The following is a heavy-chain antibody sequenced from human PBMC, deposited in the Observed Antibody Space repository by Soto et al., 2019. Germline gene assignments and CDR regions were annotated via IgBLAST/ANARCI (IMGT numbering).Heavy chain of an antibody. V-gene: IGHV4-30-2*01. J-gene: IGHJ5*02. CDR1: GGSISSGGHS. Sequence: SETLSLTCAVSGGSISSGGHSWSWIRQPPGKGLEWIGYIYHSGSTYYNPSLKSRVTISVDRSKNQFSLKLSSVTAADTAVYYCARVPGPWGQGTLVTVSS. CDR2: IYHSGST. CDR3: ARVPGP.